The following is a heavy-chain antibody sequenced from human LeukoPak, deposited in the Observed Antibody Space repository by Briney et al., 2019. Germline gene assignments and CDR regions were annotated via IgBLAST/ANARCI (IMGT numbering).Heavy chain of an antibody. Sequence: GGSLRLSCAASGFTFSSYWMHWVRQAPGKGLVWVSRFRGDANTTTYTDSVRGRFTISGDNAKRTLYLQMNSLRAEDTAVYYCASSGSTWYGGFDYWGQGILVTVSS. CDR1: GFTFSSYW. J-gene: IGHJ4*02. CDR3: ASSGSTWYGGFDY. V-gene: IGHV3-74*01. CDR2: FRGDANTT. D-gene: IGHD6-13*01.